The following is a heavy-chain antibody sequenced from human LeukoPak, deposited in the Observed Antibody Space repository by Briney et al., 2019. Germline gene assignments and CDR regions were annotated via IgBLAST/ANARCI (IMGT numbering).Heavy chain of an antibody. CDR2: IIPIFGTA. V-gene: IGHV1-69*13. D-gene: IGHD2-8*01. CDR1: GYTFTGYY. J-gene: IGHJ4*02. CDR3: ARGQRKPYCTNGVCPVDY. Sequence: SVKVSCKASGYTFTGYYMHWVRQAPGQGLEWMGGIIPIFGTANYAQKFQGRVTITADESTSTAYMELSSLRSEDTAVYYCARGQRKPYCTNGVCPVDYWGQGTLATVSS.